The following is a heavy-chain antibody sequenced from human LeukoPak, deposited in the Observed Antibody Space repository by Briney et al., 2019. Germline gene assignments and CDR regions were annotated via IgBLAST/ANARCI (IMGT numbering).Heavy chain of an antibody. D-gene: IGHD6-19*01. Sequence: ASVKVSCKASGYTFTGYYMHWVRQAPGQGLGWMGWINPNSGGTNYAQKFQGRVTMTRDTSISTAYMELSRLRSDDTAVYYCARVRRGAVAGTDYWGQGTLVTVSS. V-gene: IGHV1-2*02. CDR1: GYTFTGYY. CDR2: INPNSGGT. CDR3: ARVRRGAVAGTDY. J-gene: IGHJ4*02.